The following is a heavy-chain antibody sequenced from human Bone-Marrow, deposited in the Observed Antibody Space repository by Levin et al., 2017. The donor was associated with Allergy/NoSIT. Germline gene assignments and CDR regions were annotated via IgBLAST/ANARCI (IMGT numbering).Heavy chain of an antibody. CDR2: IDPSDSYT. J-gene: IGHJ3*02. CDR1: GYSFTSYW. D-gene: IGHD6-13*01. CDR3: ALQYSSSWYVGELGDAFDI. Sequence: PGGSLRLSCKGSGYSFTSYWISWVRQMPGKGLEWMGRIDPSDSYTNYSPSFQGHVTISADKSISTAYLQWSSLKASDTAMYYCALQYSSSWYVGELGDAFDIWGQGTMVTVSS. V-gene: IGHV5-10-1*01.